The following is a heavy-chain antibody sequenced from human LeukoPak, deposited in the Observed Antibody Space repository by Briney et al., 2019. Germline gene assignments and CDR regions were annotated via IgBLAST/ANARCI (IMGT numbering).Heavy chain of an antibody. CDR3: ARAPGRWLVREPPDY. D-gene: IGHD6-19*01. V-gene: IGHV3-21*01. CDR2: ISSSSSYI. J-gene: IGHJ4*02. CDR1: GFTFSSYS. Sequence: PGGSLRLSCAASGFTFSSYSMNWVRQAPGKGLEWVSSISSSSSYIYYADSVKGRFTTSRDNAKNSLYLQMNSLRAEDTAVYYCARAPGRWLVREPPDYWGQGTLVTVSS.